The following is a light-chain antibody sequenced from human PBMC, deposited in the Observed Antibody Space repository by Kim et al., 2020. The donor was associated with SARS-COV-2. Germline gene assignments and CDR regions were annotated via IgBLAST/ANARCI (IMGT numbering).Light chain of an antibody. J-gene: IGKJ2*01. CDR2: GAS. Sequence: EIVMTQSPATLSVSPGERATLSCRASQSVTSNLAWYQQKRGQAPRLLIYGASTGATGIPARFSGSGSGTEFTLTISSLQSEDFAVYYCQQCNNWPYTFGQGTKLEI. V-gene: IGKV3D-15*01. CDR1: QSVTSN. CDR3: QQCNNWPYT.